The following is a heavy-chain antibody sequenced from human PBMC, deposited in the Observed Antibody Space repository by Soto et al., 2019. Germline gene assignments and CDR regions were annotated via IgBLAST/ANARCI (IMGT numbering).Heavy chain of an antibody. V-gene: IGHV4-31*01. CDR2: IYYSGST. Sequence: TLSLTCTVSGGSISSGGYYWSWIRQHPGKGLEWIGYIYYSGSTNYSPSFQGHVTISADKSISTAYLQWSSLKASDTAMYYCARESYSSSSGPELDYWGQGTLVTVSS. CDR3: ARESYSSSSGPELDY. D-gene: IGHD6-6*01. CDR1: GGSISSGGYY. J-gene: IGHJ4*02.